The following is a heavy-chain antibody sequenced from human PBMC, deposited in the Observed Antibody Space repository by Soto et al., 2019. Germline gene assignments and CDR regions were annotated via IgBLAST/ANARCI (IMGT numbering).Heavy chain of an antibody. CDR3: ARVSSSIVVVPDYGMDV. CDR1: GYTFISHG. J-gene: IGHJ6*02. D-gene: IGHD2-15*01. CDR2: ISGKNGNT. Sequence: QVQLVQSGVEVKKPGASVKVSCKASGYTFISHGISWVRQAPGQGLEWMGWISGKNGNTNYAQKLQGRVTLTTDTSTSTDYRELRSLRSDDTAVYYCARVSSSIVVVPDYGMDVWGQGNTVTVSS. V-gene: IGHV1-18*04.